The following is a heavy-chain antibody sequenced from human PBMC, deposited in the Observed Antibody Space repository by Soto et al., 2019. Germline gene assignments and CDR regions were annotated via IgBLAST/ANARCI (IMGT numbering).Heavy chain of an antibody. CDR1: GFTFSSYA. Sequence: PCGSMRLSCAASGFTFSSYARSWVRQAPGKGLEWVSAISGSGGSTYYADSVKGRFTISRDNSKNTLYLQMNSLRAEYTAVYYCAKVITIIGVDTNYMAVWGKGTTVTVSS. V-gene: IGHV3-23*01. D-gene: IGHD3-3*01. J-gene: IGHJ6*03. CDR2: ISGSGGST. CDR3: AKVITIIGVDTNYMAV.